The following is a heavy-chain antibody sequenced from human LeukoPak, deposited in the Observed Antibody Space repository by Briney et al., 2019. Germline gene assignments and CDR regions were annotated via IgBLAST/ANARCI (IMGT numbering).Heavy chain of an antibody. Sequence: SVKVSCKASGYTFTSYYMHWVRQAPGQGLEWMGGIIPIFGTANYAQKFQGRVTITADRSTSTAYMELSSLRSEDTAVYYCAQSPYSSGYSDYFDYWGQGTLVTVSS. D-gene: IGHD3-22*01. J-gene: IGHJ4*02. CDR3: AQSPYSSGYSDYFDY. CDR1: GYTFTSYY. V-gene: IGHV1-69*06. CDR2: IIPIFGTA.